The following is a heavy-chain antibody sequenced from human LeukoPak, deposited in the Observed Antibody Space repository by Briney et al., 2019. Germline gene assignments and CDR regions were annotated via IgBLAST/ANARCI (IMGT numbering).Heavy chain of an antibody. CDR3: ARGYDYVWGSYEARY. J-gene: IGHJ4*02. Sequence: ASVKVSCKASGYTFTSYAMHWVRQAPGQRLEWMGWINAGNGNTKYSQKIQGRVTITRDTSASTAYMELSSLRSEDTAVYYCARGYDYVWGSYEARYWGQGTLVTVSS. V-gene: IGHV1-3*01. CDR1: GYTFTSYA. D-gene: IGHD3-16*01. CDR2: INAGNGNT.